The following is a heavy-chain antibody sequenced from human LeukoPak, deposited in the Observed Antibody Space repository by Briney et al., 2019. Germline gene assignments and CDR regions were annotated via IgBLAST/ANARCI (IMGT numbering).Heavy chain of an antibody. J-gene: IGHJ6*02. CDR1: GLSFSDSY. V-gene: IGHV3-11*01. D-gene: IGHD6-13*01. Sequence: GGSLRLSCAASGLSFSDSYMSWIRQAPGKGLGWVSLISSGGITIYYADSVKGRFTVSRDNAKNSLFLLMNSLRAEDTAVYYCARVNSSSLYRDYYGMDVWGQGTTVTVSS. CDR2: ISSGGITI. CDR3: ARVNSSSLYRDYYGMDV.